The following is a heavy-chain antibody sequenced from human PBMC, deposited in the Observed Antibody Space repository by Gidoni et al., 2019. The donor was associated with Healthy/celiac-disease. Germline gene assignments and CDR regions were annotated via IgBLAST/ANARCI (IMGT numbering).Heavy chain of an antibody. D-gene: IGHD4-17*01. V-gene: IGHV3-33*01. J-gene: IGHJ3*02. CDR2: IWYDGSNK. CDR3: ARARRNYGDYSFSPDAFDI. CDR1: GFTFSSYG. Sequence: QVQLVESGGGVVQPGRSLRLSCAASGFTFSSYGIHWVRQAPGKGLEWVAVIWYDGSNKYYADSVKGRFTISRDNSKNTLYLQMNSLRAEDTAVYYCARARRNYGDYSFSPDAFDIWGQGTMVTVSS.